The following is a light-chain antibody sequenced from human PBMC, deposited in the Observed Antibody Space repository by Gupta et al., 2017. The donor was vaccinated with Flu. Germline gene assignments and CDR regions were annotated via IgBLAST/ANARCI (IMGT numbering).Light chain of an antibody. CDR1: QGISSW. CDR2: AAS. Sequence: QVTQYSSSVSASVGDRVTITCRASQGISSWLAWYQQKPGKAPKLLIYAASNLQSGVPSRFSGSGSGTEFTLTISSLQPEDFAAYYCQQGNSWPPCTFGHGTKVDIK. J-gene: IGKJ3*01. CDR3: QQGNSWPPCT. V-gene: IGKV1-12*01.